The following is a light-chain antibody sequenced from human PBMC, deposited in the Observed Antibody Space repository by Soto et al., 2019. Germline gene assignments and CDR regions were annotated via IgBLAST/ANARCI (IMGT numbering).Light chain of an antibody. J-gene: IGLJ1*01. CDR3: QAWDCNTYV. CDR1: KLGDKY. V-gene: IGLV3-1*01. Sequence: SYELTQPPSVSVSPGQTASITCSGDKLGDKYACWYQLKPGQSPVLVIYKNTERPSGIPDRFSGSNSGNTATLTISGTQAMDEADYYCQAWDCNTYVFGTGTKLTVL. CDR2: KNT.